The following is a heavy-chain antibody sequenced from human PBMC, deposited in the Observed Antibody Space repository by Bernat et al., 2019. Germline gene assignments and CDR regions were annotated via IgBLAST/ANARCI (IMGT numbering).Heavy chain of an antibody. Sequence: EVQLVESGGGLVQPGGSLRFSCAASNFTFSSSEMNWVRQAPGKGLEWVSYIDSAARTIYYADSVQGRFTISRDNAKNSLYLQMNRLRADDTALYYCARGGCGGDSCYHSKYNWFDRWGQGTLVTVSS. CDR3: ARGGCGGDSCYHSKYNWFDR. J-gene: IGHJ5*02. V-gene: IGHV3-48*03. CDR1: NFTFSSSE. CDR2: IDSAARTI. D-gene: IGHD2-15*01.